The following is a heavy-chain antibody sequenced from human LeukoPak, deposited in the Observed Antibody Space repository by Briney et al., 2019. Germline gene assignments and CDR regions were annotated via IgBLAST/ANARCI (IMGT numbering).Heavy chain of an antibody. V-gene: IGHV3-48*04. CDR2: ISSSSSTI. CDR3: AGHYASSGYNWFDP. Sequence: GGSLRLSCAASGFTFSSYSMNWVRQAPGKGLEWVSYISSSSSTIYYADSVKGRFTISRDNAKNSLYLQMNSLRAEDTAVYYCAGHYASSGYNWFDPWGQGTLVTVSS. D-gene: IGHD3-22*01. J-gene: IGHJ5*02. CDR1: GFTFSSYS.